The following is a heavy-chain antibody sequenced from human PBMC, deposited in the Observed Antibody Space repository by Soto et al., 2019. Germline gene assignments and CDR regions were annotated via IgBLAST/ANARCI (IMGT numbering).Heavy chain of an antibody. CDR1: GYTFTSYD. Sequence: ASVKVSCKASGYTFTSYDINWVRQATGQGLEWMGWSNPNSGNTGYAQKFQGRVTMTRNTSISTAYMELSSLRSEDTAVYYCAITVAPKRPYYYYYYMDVWGKGTPATVSS. V-gene: IGHV1-8*01. CDR3: AITVAPKRPYYYYYYMDV. CDR2: SNPNSGNT. D-gene: IGHD4-17*01. J-gene: IGHJ6*03.